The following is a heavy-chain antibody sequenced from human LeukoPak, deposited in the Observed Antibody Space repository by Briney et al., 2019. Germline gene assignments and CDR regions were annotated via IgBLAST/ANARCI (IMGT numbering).Heavy chain of an antibody. J-gene: IGHJ4*02. V-gene: IGHV5-51*01. CDR3: ARLLGATVFDY. CDR2: IYPGDSDT. CDR1: GFSFSTDW. Sequence: GESLKISCKGSGFSFSTDWIGWVRQMPGKGLEWMGIIYPGDSDTRYSPSFQGQVTISADKSISTAYLQWSSLKASDTAMYYCARLLGATVFDYWGQGTLVTVSS. D-gene: IGHD1-26*01.